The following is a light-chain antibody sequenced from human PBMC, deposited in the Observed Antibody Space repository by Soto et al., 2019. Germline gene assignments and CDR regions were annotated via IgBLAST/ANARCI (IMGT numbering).Light chain of an antibody. J-gene: IGLJ2*01. V-gene: IGLV1-40*01. CDR2: GNS. Sequence: QLVLAQPPSVSGAPGQRVTISCTGGSSNIGARYDVHWYQQLPGTAPKLLIEGNSNRPSGVPDRFSGSKSGTSASLAITGLRAEDEADHYCQSYDSTHVVFGGGTKLTV. CDR1: SSNIGARYD. CDR3: QSYDSTHVV.